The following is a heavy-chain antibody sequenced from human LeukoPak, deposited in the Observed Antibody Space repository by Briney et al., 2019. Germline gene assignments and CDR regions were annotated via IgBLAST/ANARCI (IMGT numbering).Heavy chain of an antibody. CDR2: ISYDGSNK. CDR3: AKDHYYYGSGIYFMHYFDY. CDR1: GFTFSSYG. Sequence: PGGSLRLSCAAFGFTFSSYGMHWVRQAPGKGLEWVAVISYDGSNKYYADSIKGRFTISRENSKNTLHLQMNSLRAEDTAVYYCAKDHYYYGSGIYFMHYFDYWGQGTLVTVSS. J-gene: IGHJ4*02. V-gene: IGHV3-30*18. D-gene: IGHD3-10*01.